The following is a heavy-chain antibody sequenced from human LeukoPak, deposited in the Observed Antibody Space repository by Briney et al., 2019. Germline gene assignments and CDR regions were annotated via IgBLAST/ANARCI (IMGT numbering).Heavy chain of an antibody. V-gene: IGHV3-64D*06. CDR1: GFTFTTYA. D-gene: IGHD3-10*01. CDR3: VKDRLYYYGSGTYFDY. CDR2: ISANGATT. J-gene: IGHJ4*02. Sequence: PGGSLRLSCSASGFTFTTYAMHWVRQAPGKGLEYVSGISANGATTYYADSVQGRFTISRDNSNNTLYLQMSSLSAEDTALYYCVKDRLYYYGSGTYFDYLGQGTLVTVSS.